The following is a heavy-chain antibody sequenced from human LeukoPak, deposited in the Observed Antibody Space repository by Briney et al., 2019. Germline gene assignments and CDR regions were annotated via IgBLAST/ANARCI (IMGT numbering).Heavy chain of an antibody. J-gene: IGHJ4*02. CDR2: ISSSSTFI. CDR3: VRDELGTATIFDY. Sequence: GGSLRLSCAASGFTFSSYSMNWVRQAPGKGLEWVSSISSSSTFIYYADSMKGRLTISRDNAKNSLYLQMNSLRADDTAVYYCVRDELGTATIFDYWGQGTLVTVSS. CDR1: GFTFSSYS. V-gene: IGHV3-21*01. D-gene: IGHD2-15*01.